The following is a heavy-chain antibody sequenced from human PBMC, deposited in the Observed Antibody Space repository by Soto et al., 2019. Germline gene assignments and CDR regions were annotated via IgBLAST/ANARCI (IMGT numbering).Heavy chain of an antibody. CDR3: GRGRSGQLVVFY. J-gene: IGHJ4*02. D-gene: IGHD3-10*01. V-gene: IGHV1-2*02. Sequence: GASVKVSCKASGYTFTGHYIHWVRQAPGQGPEWMGEIGPASGDTRYAQKFQGRVTMTRDTPITTVYMELNNLSPDDTAVYYCGRGRSGQLVVFYWGQGTPVTVSS. CDR2: IGPASGDT. CDR1: GYTFTGHY.